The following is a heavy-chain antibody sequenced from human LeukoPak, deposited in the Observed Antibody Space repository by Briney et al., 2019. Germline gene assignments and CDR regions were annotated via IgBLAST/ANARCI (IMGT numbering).Heavy chain of an antibody. CDR1: GYTFTSYD. D-gene: IGHD3-10*01. J-gene: IGHJ6*02. CDR3: ARARAGVLAHYYYYYGMDV. Sequence: ASVKVSCKASGYTFTSYDINWVRQATGQGLEWMGWMNPNSGNTGYAQKFQGRVTMTRNTSISTAYMELSSLRAEDTAVYYRARARAGVLAHYYYYYGMDVWGQGTTVTVSS. CDR2: MNPNSGNT. V-gene: IGHV1-8*01.